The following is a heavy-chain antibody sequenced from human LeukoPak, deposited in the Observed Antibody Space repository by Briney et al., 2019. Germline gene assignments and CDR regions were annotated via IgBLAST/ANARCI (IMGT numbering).Heavy chain of an antibody. D-gene: IGHD3-22*01. J-gene: IGHJ5*02. CDR3: ARAGTPISMIVVESNWFDP. CDR1: GGSISSISYY. Sequence: SETLSLTCTVSGGSISSISYYWGWIRQPPGKGLEWIGSIYYSGSTYYNPSLKSRITISVDTSKNQFSLKLSSVTAADTAVYYCARAGTPISMIVVESNWFDPWGQGTLVTVSS. V-gene: IGHV4-39*01. CDR2: IYYSGST.